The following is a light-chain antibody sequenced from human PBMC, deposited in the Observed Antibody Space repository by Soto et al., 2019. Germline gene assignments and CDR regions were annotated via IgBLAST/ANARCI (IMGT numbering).Light chain of an antibody. J-gene: IGKJ4*01. CDR3: KQYSNSVAF. CDR2: AAS. V-gene: IGKV3-20*01. Sequence: IGLTQSPGTLSLSPGERDTPSCRASQYVKRQYLAWYQHKPGQAPRLLSYAASTSATGIPDRFSGSGSGTDFILTISRLEGDDFGVYYCKQYSNSVAFFGGGTRVQIK. CDR1: QYVKRQY.